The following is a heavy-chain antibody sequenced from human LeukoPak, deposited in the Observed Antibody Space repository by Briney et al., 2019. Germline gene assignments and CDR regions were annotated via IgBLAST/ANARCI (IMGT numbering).Heavy chain of an antibody. Sequence: GGSLRLSCAASGFTFSTYTMNWVRQAPGKGLEWVSSIGGSSTYIYYADSVKGRFTISRDNAKNSLYLQMNSLRAEDTAVYYCARVYYDSSGYRFDYWGQGTLVTVSS. CDR3: ARVYYDSSGYRFDY. V-gene: IGHV3-21*01. CDR1: GFTFSTYT. D-gene: IGHD3-22*01. J-gene: IGHJ4*02. CDR2: IGGSSTYI.